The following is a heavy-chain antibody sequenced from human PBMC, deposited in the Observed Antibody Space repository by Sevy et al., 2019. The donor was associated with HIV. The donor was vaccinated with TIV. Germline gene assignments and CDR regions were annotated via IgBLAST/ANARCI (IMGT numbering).Heavy chain of an antibody. J-gene: IGHJ6*02. Sequence: GGSLRLSCAASGFTFNFYGMHWVRQAPGKGLEWVALISYDGNLKYYADSAKGRFTISRDNSKNTQYLQMNSLRPEDTAVYCCVKAPNDYDNSGWAGLEVWGQGTTVTVSS. CDR1: GFTFNFYG. D-gene: IGHD3-22*01. CDR2: ISYDGNLK. V-gene: IGHV3-30*18. CDR3: VKAPNDYDNSGWAGLEV.